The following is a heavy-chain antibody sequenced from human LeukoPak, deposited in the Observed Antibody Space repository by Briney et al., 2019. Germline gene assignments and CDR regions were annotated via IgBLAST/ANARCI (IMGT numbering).Heavy chain of an antibody. D-gene: IGHD5-12*01. V-gene: IGHV3-7*01. CDR2: MKQDGSEK. CDR3: ARDLGHTGYDLYDY. J-gene: IGHJ4*03. CDR1: GINFRGYW. Sequence: GGSLRLSCAVSGINFRGYWMAWVRQAPGKGLEWVANMKQDGSEKYYVDSVKGRFTISRDNAKNSLYLEMNSLRVEDTAVYYCARDLGHTGYDLYDYWGQGTTVTVSS.